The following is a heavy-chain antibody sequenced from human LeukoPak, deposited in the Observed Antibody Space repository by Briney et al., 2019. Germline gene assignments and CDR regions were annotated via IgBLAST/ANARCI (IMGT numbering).Heavy chain of an antibody. CDR2: IYYSGTT. Sequence: GSLRLSCAASGFTFSDYYMSWIRQPPGKGLECIGHIYYSGTTTYNPSLKSRVTMSVDTSRNQFSLKLNSVTAVDTAIYYCARRGPGTLARHAFDIWGQGTVVTVSS. CDR1: GFTFSDYY. J-gene: IGHJ3*02. D-gene: IGHD3-10*01. V-gene: IGHV4-59*01. CDR3: ARRGPGTLARHAFDI.